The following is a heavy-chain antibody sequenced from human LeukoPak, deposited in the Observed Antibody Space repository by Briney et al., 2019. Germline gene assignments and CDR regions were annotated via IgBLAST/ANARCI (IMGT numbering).Heavy chain of an antibody. CDR3: ARAGGGIFTVDY. D-gene: IGHD1-14*01. CDR1: GYTFTGYY. V-gene: IGHV1-2*02. J-gene: IGHJ4*02. CDR2: INPNSGGT. Sequence: VASVKVPCKASGYTFTGYYMHWVRQAPGQGLEWMGWINPNSGGTNYAQKFQGRVTMTRDTSISTAYMELSRLRSDDTAVYYCARAGGGIFTVDYWGQGTLVTVSS.